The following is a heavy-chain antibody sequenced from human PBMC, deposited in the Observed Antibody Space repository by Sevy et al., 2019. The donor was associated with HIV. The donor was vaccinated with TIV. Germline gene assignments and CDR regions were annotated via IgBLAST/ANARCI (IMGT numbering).Heavy chain of an antibody. J-gene: IGHJ5*02. CDR3: AGGQFRINLIVVVMTSSEFWFDP. CDR2: INHRGNT. D-gene: IGHD3-22*01. Sequence: SETLSLTCAVYGGSFSGYEWSWIRQPPGKGLEWMGEINHRGNTNYNPSLKSRVTISVDTSKNQFSLKLNSVTAADTVVYYCAGGQFRINLIVVVMTSSEFWFDPWGRGTLVTVSS. V-gene: IGHV4-34*01. CDR1: GGSFSGYE.